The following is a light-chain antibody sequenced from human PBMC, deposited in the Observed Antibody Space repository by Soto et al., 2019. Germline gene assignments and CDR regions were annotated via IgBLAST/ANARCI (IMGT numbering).Light chain of an antibody. CDR1: QSINTN. J-gene: IGKJ1*01. Sequence: EMVMTQSPATLSVSPGERATLSCRASQSINTNLAWYQHKPGQAPRLLIYGASTRATGIPARFSGSGSGTEFTLTIASLQSEDFAVYYCQQYNYQGTFGQGTKVDI. V-gene: IGKV3-15*01. CDR3: QQYNYQGT. CDR2: GAS.